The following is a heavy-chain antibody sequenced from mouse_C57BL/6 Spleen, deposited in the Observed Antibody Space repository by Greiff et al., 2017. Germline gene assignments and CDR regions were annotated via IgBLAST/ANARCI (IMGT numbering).Heavy chain of an antibody. Sequence: QVQLQQPGTELVKPGASVKLSCKASGYTFTSYWMHWVKQRPGQGLEWIGNINPSNGGANYNEKLKSKATLTVDKSSSTAYMQLSSLTSEDSAVYYCAGGDGYYPLDYWGQGTTLTVSS. CDR2: INPSNGGA. V-gene: IGHV1-53*01. CDR3: AGGDGYYPLDY. J-gene: IGHJ2*01. CDR1: GYTFTSYW. D-gene: IGHD2-3*01.